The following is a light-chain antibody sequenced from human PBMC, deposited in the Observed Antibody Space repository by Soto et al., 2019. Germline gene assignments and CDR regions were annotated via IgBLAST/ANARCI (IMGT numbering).Light chain of an antibody. CDR3: QQYNSYWT. V-gene: IGKV3-15*01. CDR2: GAS. Sequence: EIVLTQSPATLSVSPGERATLSCRASQSVTSNLAWYQQKPGQSPRFLMYGASTRATGIPDRFSGSGSGTEFTLTISSLQPDDFATYYCQQYNSYWTFGQGTKVDIK. CDR1: QSVTSN. J-gene: IGKJ1*01.